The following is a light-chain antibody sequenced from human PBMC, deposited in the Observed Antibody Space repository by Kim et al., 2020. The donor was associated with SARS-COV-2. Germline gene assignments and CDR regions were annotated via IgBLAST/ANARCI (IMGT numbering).Light chain of an antibody. J-gene: IGKJ2*01. CDR3: QQDYNLYT. CDR2: GAS. V-gene: IGKV3D-7*01. CDR1: QSVSSSY. Sequence: PGERVTLSCRASQSVSSSYLTWYQQQPGQAPRLLIFGASTRATGIPARFSGSGSGTDFTLTISSLQPEDFAVYYCQQDYNLYTFGQGTKLEI.